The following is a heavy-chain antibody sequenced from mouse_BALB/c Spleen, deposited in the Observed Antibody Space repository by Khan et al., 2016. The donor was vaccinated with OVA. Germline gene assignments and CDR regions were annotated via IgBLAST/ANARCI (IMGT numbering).Heavy chain of an antibody. J-gene: IGHJ4*01. V-gene: IGHV1S132*01. D-gene: IGHD3-3*01. CDR1: GYIFTSFW. Sequence: VQLQQSGAEVVRPGASVKLSCKTSGYIFTSFWIQWVKQRSGQGLEWIARIYPATGSTYYNEKFKGKATLTADKSSNTDYMHLSSLKSVDSAVFFCARRAPDVALDYWGQGTSVTVSS. CDR3: ARRAPDVALDY. CDR2: IYPATGST.